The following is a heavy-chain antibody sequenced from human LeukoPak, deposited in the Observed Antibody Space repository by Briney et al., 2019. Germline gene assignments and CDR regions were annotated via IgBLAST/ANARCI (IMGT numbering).Heavy chain of an antibody. Sequence: GRSLRLSCAASGFTFSSYGMHWVRQAPGKGLEWVAVISYDGSNKYYADSVKGRFTISRDNSKNTLYLQMNSLRAEDTALYYCARDLTRIPTDAFDIWGQGTMVTVSS. J-gene: IGHJ3*02. V-gene: IGHV3-30*03. CDR3: ARDLTRIPTDAFDI. CDR1: GFTFSSYG. D-gene: IGHD2-15*01. CDR2: ISYDGSNK.